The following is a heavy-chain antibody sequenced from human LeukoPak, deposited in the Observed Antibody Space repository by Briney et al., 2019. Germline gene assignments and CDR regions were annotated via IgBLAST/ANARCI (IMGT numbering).Heavy chain of an antibody. CDR3: AGRSTTLYY. J-gene: IGHJ4*02. V-gene: IGHV4-34*01. CDR1: GGSFSGYY. D-gene: IGHD2-2*02. CDR2: INHSGST. Sequence: SETLSLTFAVYGGSFSGYYWSWIRPPPGKGLEWIGEINHSGSTNYNPSLKSRVTISVDTSKNQFSLKLSSVTAADTAVYYCAGRSTTLYYWGQGTLVTVSS.